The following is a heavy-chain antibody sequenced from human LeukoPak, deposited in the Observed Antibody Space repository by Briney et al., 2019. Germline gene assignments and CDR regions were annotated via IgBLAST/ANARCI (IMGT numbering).Heavy chain of an antibody. D-gene: IGHD2-2*02. J-gene: IGHJ5*02. V-gene: IGHV1-18*01. Sequence: GASVKVSCKASGYTFTSYGISWVRQPPGQGLEWMGWISAYNGNTNYAQKLQGRVTMTTDTSTSTAYMELRSLRSDDTAVYYCARDRYCSSTSCYSGWFDPWGQGTLVTVSS. CDR3: ARDRYCSSTSCYSGWFDP. CDR1: GYTFTSYG. CDR2: ISAYNGNT.